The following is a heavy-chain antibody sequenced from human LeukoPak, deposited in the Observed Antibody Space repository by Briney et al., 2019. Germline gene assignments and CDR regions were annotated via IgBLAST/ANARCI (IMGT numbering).Heavy chain of an antibody. J-gene: IGHJ6*02. V-gene: IGHV4-34*01. Sequence: SETLSLTCAVYGGSFSGYYWSWIRQPPGKGLEWIGEINHSGSTNYNPSLKSRVTISVDTSKNQFSLKLSSVTAADTAVYYCARGIPDTRLEEYYYGMDVWGQGTTVTVSS. CDR3: ARGIPDTRLEEYYYGMDV. CDR1: GGSFSGYY. D-gene: IGHD2-2*01. CDR2: INHSGST.